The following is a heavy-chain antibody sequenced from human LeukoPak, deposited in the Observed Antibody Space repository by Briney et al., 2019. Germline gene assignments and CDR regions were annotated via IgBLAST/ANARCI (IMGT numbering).Heavy chain of an antibody. J-gene: IGHJ4*02. CDR2: IYSDNT. V-gene: IGHV3-53*01. CDR1: GFTVSSNS. CDR3: AKDDAWLRFGE. D-gene: IGHD3-10*01. Sequence: GGSLRLSCTVSGFTVSSNSMSWVRQAPGKGLEWVSFIYSDNTHYSDSVKGRFTISRDNSKNTLYLEVISLTAEDTAVYYCAKDDAWLRFGEWSQGTLVTVSS.